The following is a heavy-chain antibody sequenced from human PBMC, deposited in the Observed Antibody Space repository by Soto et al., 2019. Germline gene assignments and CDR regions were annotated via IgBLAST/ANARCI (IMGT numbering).Heavy chain of an antibody. CDR1: GLMFSSYW. CDR3: ARGEAIGDDP. J-gene: IGHJ5*02. D-gene: IGHD3-10*01. V-gene: IGHV3-7*01. Sequence: GGSLRLSCAASGLMFSSYWMTWVRQAPGKGLEWVANIKQDGSEKYYVDSVKGRFTISRDNAKNSLYLQMNNLRVEDTAVYYCARGEAIGDDPWGHGTLVTVSS. CDR2: IKQDGSEK.